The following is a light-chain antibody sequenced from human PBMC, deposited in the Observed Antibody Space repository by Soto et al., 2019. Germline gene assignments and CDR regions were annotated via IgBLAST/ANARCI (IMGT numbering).Light chain of an antibody. CDR2: DVT. CDR1: SSDVGGYNY. V-gene: IGLV2-14*01. J-gene: IGLJ1*01. Sequence: QSMLTQPASVSGSPGQSIAISCTGTSSDVGGYNYVSWYQQHPGKAPKLIIYDVTNRPSGVSNRFSGSKSGNTASLTISGLQAEDEADYYCSSYTSSSTYVFGTGTKVTVL. CDR3: SSYTSSSTYV.